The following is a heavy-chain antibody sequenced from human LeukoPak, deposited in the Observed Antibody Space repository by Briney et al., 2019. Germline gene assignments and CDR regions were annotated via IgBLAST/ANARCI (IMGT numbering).Heavy chain of an antibody. CDR3: ARSIAVARTTQAAFDI. J-gene: IGHJ3*02. CDR2: INPNSGGT. V-gene: IGHV1-2*02. Sequence: ASVKVSCKASGYTFIDYYMHWVRQAPGQGLEWMGWINPNSGGTNYAQKFQGRVTLTRDTSISTAYMELSRLRSDDTAVYYCARSIAVARTTQAAFDIWGQGTMVTVSS. CDR1: GYTFIDYY. D-gene: IGHD6-13*01.